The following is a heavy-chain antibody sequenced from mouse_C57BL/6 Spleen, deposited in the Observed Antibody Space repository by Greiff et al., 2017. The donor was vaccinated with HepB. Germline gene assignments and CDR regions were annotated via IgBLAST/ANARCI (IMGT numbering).Heavy chain of an antibody. CDR3: ARGTGSYYFDY. D-gene: IGHD4-1*01. V-gene: IGHV5-16*01. CDR2: LNYYGCSP. J-gene: IGHJ2*01. Sequence: EVLLVESVGGLVQPGSSMKLSCTASGFTFSDYYMSWIPQVPEQVLEWVSILNYYGCSPYYLDSLKSRFILSRDNAKNILYLQMSSLKSEDTATYYCARGTGSYYFDYWGQGTTLTVSS. CDR1: GFTFSDYY.